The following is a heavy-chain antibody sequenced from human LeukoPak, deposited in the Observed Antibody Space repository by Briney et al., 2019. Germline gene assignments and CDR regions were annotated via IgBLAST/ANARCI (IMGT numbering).Heavy chain of an antibody. V-gene: IGHV3-74*03. Sequence: GGSLRLSCAASGFTFSSTWMHWVRQPPGKGLVWVARITSDGSSTTYAESVKGRFTISRDNAKNTLYLQMNSLRAEDTAVYYCARGRTTGDYWGQGTLVTVSS. J-gene: IGHJ4*02. CDR2: ITSDGSST. CDR3: ARGRTTGDY. CDR1: GFTFSSTW. D-gene: IGHD1-1*01.